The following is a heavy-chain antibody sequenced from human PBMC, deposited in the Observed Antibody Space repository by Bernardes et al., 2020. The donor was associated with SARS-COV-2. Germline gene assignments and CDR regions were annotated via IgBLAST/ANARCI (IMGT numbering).Heavy chain of an antibody. CDR1: GGTFSSYA. CDR3: ARDPLLPPYTIFGNIGGMDV. Sequence: SVKVSCKASGGTFSSYAISWVRQAPGQGLEWMGGIIPIFGTANYAQKFQGRVTITADESTSTAYMELSSLRSEDTAVYYCARDPLLPPYTIFGNIGGMDVWGQGTTVTVSS. V-gene: IGHV1-69*13. J-gene: IGHJ6*02. CDR2: IIPIFGTA. D-gene: IGHD3-3*01.